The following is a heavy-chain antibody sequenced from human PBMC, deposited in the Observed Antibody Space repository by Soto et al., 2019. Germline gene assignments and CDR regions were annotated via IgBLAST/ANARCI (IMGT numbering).Heavy chain of an antibody. CDR2: IIPMFGTP. D-gene: IGHD6-6*01. Sequence: GASVKVSCKVSGGTLNSQSITWVRQAPGQGLEWMGGIIPMFGTPTDAQKFRGRVTISADTSTSTVYMELRSLSSQDTAVYYCATSLAARRKPYNWLDAWGQGTLVTVSS. J-gene: IGHJ5*02. V-gene: IGHV1-69*06. CDR1: GGTLNSQS. CDR3: ATSLAARRKPYNWLDA.